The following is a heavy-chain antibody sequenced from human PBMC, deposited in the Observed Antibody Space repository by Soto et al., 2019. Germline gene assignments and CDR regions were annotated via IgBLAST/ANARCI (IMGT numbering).Heavy chain of an antibody. CDR2: ISGSGGST. D-gene: IGHD6-6*01. J-gene: IGHJ6*02. CDR1: GFTFSSYA. CDR3: AKDESIAARATSRVYYYYGMDV. V-gene: IGHV3-23*01. Sequence: WGSLRLSCAASGFTFSSYAMSWVRQAPGKGLEWVSAISGSGGSTYYADSVKGRFTISRDNSKNTLYLQMNSLRAEDTAVYYCAKDESIAARATSRVYYYYGMDVWGQGTTVTVSS.